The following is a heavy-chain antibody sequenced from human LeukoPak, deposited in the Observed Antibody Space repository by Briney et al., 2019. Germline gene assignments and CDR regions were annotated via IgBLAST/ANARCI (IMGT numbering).Heavy chain of an antibody. CDR3: ARRGYSSGWYGG. Sequence: SETLSLTCAVYGGSFSGYYWSWIRQPPGKGLEWIGEINHSGSTNYNPSLKSRVTISVDTSKNQFSLKLSSVTAADTAVYYCARRGYSSGWYGGWGQGTLVTVSS. J-gene: IGHJ4*02. V-gene: IGHV4-34*01. D-gene: IGHD6-19*01. CDR1: GGSFSGYY. CDR2: INHSGST.